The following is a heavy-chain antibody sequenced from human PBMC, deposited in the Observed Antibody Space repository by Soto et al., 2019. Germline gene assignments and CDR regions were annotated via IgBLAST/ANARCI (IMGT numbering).Heavy chain of an antibody. J-gene: IGHJ5*02. CDR3: APGHYRNVGDWFDP. V-gene: IGHV4-30-2*01. CDR2: IYHSGST. Sequence: SETLSLTCAVSGGSISSGGYSWSWIRQPPGKGLEWIGYIYHSGSTSYNPSPKSRVTISVDRPKNQFSRKRSSVTAGDTTVYYCAPGHYRNVGDWFDPWGQGTLVTVSS. D-gene: IGHD4-4*01. CDR1: GGSISSGGYS.